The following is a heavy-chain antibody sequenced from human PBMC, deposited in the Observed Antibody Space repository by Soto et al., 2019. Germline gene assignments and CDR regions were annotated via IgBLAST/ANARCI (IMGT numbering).Heavy chain of an antibody. D-gene: IGHD2-2*03. CDR1: GGSISSGGYY. CDR2: IYYSGST. Sequence: TSETLSLTCTVSGGSISSGGYYWSWIRQHPGKGLEWIGYIYYSGSTYYNPSLKSRVTISVDTSKNQFSLKLSSVTAADTAVYYCARDGYCISTSCYGFDPWGQGTLVTVSS. J-gene: IGHJ5*02. V-gene: IGHV4-31*03. CDR3: ARDGYCISTSCYGFDP.